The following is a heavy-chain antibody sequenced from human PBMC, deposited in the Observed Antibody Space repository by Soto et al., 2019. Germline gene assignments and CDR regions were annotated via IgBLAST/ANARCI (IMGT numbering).Heavy chain of an antibody. Sequence: GGSLRLSCAASGSTFSSYAMSWIRQAPGKGLEWVSHISSVGTTTYYADSVKGRFSISMDNAKNSLYLQMNSLRAEDTAVYYCARDXEGSGSHWLGYNYYAMDVWGQGTTVTVS. J-gene: IGHJ6*02. CDR3: ARDXEGSGSHWLGYNYYAMDV. D-gene: IGHD3-10*01. V-gene: IGHV3-11*01. CDR2: ISSVGTTT. CDR1: GSTFSSYA.